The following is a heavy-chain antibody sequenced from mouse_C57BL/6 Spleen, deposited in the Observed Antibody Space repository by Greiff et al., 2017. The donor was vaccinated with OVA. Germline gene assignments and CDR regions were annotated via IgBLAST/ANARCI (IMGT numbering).Heavy chain of an antibody. D-gene: IGHD2-3*01. CDR3: TTVDGYLYAY. J-gene: IGHJ3*01. CDR2: IDPENGDT. CDR1: GFNIKDDY. V-gene: IGHV14-4*01. Sequence: VQLQQSGAELVRPGASVKLSCTASGFNIKDDYMHWVKQRPEQGLEWIGWIDPENGDTEYASKFQGKATITADTSSNTAYLQLSSLTSEDTAVYYCTTVDGYLYAYWDHGTLATVTA.